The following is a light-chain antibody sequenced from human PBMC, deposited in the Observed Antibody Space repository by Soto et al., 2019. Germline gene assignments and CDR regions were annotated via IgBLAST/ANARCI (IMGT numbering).Light chain of an antibody. J-gene: IGKJ2*01. Sequence: EIVLTQSPGTLSLSPGERATLSCRASQSFTSTSLAWYQQKPGQAPRLLISGASRRAAGIPDRFSGSGSGTDFTLTISRLESEDIAVYYCQQRSNWPRTFGQGTKLEIK. CDR1: QSFTSTS. CDR2: GAS. V-gene: IGKV3D-20*02. CDR3: QQRSNWPRT.